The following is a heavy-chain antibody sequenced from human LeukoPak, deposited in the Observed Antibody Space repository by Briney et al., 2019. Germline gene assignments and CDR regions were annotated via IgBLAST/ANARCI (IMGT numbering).Heavy chain of an antibody. J-gene: IGHJ4*02. CDR3: TRESGPYCPFGY. D-gene: IGHD1-26*01. CDR2: TSLTGRT. V-gene: IGHV4-4*02. CDR1: GGSITSTNW. Sequence: SETLSLTCGVSGGSITSTNWWGWVRQPPGQGLEWIGETSLTGRTNYNPSLIGRVIMSLDESRNQLSLTLTSVTAADTAMYYCTRESGPYCPFGYWGQGTLVVVPS.